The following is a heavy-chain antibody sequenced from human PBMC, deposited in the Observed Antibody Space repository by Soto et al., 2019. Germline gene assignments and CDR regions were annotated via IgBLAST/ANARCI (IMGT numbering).Heavy chain of an antibody. D-gene: IGHD3-16*01. CDR1: GFTFSSYG. J-gene: IGHJ5*02. CDR2: ISYDGSDK. CDR3: ATTAGYDDVWGSSGPDP. Sequence: GGSLRLSCAGSGFTFSSYGMHWVRQAPGKGLEWVAVISYDGSDKYYGDSVKGRFTISRDDSKNTLYLQMNSLRVEDTAIYYCATTAGYDDVWGSSGPDPWGQGT. V-gene: IGHV3-30*03.